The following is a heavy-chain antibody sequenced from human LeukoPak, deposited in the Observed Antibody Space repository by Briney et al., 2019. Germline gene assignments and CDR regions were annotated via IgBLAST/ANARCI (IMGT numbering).Heavy chain of an antibody. J-gene: IGHJ5*02. CDR2: IYYSGST. V-gene: IGHV4-39*01. CDR1: GGSISSSSYY. CDR3: ARLHGGVPYNWFDP. Sequence: SETLSLTCTVPGGSISSSSYYWGWIRQPPGKGLEWIGSIYYSGSTYYNPSLKSRATISVDTSKNQFSLKLSSVTAADTAVYYCARLHGGVPYNWFDPWGQGTLVTVSS. D-gene: IGHD3-16*01.